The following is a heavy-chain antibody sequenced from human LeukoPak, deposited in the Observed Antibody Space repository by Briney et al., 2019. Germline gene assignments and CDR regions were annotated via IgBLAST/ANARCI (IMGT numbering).Heavy chain of an antibody. Sequence: ASVKVSCKTSGYRFTGYYLHWVRQAAGQGHEWVGWMNPKSGATDYARKFQGRVTMTRDTSISTAYMVLTRLRSDDTAVYFCARGSDYDDYFYMDFWGKGTTVTVSS. CDR1: GYRFTGYY. V-gene: IGHV1-2*02. J-gene: IGHJ6*03. CDR2: MNPKSGAT. CDR3: ARGSDYDDYFYMDF.